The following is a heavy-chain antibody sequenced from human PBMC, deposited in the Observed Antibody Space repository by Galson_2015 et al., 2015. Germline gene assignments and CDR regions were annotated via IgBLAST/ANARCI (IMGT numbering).Heavy chain of an antibody. CDR3: ARVRGADPLGFHY. Sequence: QSGAEVKKPGESLTISCTGSGYSFTHYWLGWVRQMPGKGLEWMGIIYPGHSDARYSPSFQGQVTISADKSISTAYVQWSSLKASDAAMYYCARVRGADPLGFHYWGQGTLVTVSS. V-gene: IGHV5-51*01. CDR1: GYSFTHYW. J-gene: IGHJ4*02. CDR2: IYPGHSDA. D-gene: IGHD3-16*01.